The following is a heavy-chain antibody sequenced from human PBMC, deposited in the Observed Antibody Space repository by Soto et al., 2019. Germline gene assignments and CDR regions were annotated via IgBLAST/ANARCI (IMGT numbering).Heavy chain of an antibody. V-gene: IGHV1-46*01. CDR1: ADTFTSYY. CDR3: ARSLRFLEWSPSGSYYYYGMDV. D-gene: IGHD3-3*01. CDR2: INPNGGST. Sequence: ASVKVSCKAPADTFTSYYIHWVRQAPGHGLEWMGIINPNGGSTRFAQTFQGRITMTTDTSTSTVYMELSSLRSEDTAVYYCARSLRFLEWSPSGSYYYYGMDVWGQGTTVTVSS. J-gene: IGHJ6*02.